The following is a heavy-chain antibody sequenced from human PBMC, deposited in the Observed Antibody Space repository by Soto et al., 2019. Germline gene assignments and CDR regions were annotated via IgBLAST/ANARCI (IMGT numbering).Heavy chain of an antibody. Sequence: GASVKVSCKASGYTFTSYGISWVRQAPGQGLEWMGWISAYNGNTNYAQKLQGRVTMTTDTSTSTAYMELRSLRSEDTAVYYCARGGYSPDYYYYYGMDVWGQGTTVTVSS. CDR3: ARGGYSPDYYYYYGMDV. CDR2: ISAYNGNT. J-gene: IGHJ6*02. D-gene: IGHD2-15*01. CDR1: GYTFTSYG. V-gene: IGHV1-18*01.